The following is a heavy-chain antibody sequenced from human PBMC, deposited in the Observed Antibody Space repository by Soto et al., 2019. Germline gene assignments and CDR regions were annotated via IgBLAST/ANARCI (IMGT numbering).Heavy chain of an antibody. V-gene: IGHV3-21*01. CDR3: ARDLGYCSSTSCYPAGDAFDI. J-gene: IGHJ3*02. CDR1: GFTFSSYA. D-gene: IGHD2-2*01. CDR2: ISSSSSYI. Sequence: GGSLRLSCAASGFTFSSYAMNWVRQAPGKGLEWVSSISSSSSYIYYADSVKGRFTISRDNAKNSLYLQMNSLRAEDTAVYYCARDLGYCSSTSCYPAGDAFDIWGQGTMVTVSS.